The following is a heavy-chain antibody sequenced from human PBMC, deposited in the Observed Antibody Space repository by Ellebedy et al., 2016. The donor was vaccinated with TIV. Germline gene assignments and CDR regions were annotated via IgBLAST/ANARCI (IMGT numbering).Heavy chain of an antibody. CDR2: ISGSGGST. Sequence: GGSLRLSXAASGFTFSSYAMSWVRQAPGKGLEWVSAISGSGGSTYYADSVKGRFTISRDNSKNTLYLQMNSLRAEDTAVYYCAKALPYYYDSSGPFDYWGQGTLVTVSS. D-gene: IGHD3-22*01. CDR3: AKALPYYYDSSGPFDY. J-gene: IGHJ4*02. CDR1: GFTFSSYA. V-gene: IGHV3-23*01.